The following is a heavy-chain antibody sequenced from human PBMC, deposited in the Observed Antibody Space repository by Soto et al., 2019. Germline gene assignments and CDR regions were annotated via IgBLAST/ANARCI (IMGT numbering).Heavy chain of an antibody. D-gene: IGHD3-3*01. V-gene: IGHV1-18*01. J-gene: IGHJ4*02. CDR2: ISAFNGNA. CDR1: GYTFTNYV. Sequence: ASVKVSCKASGYTFTNYVVSWVRQAPGQGLEWIGWISAFNGNANYAQKFQGGVTMTTDTSTSTAYMELRSLRSDDTAVYYCAREGSANFGVVTAYWGQGTLVTVSS. CDR3: AREGSANFGVVTAY.